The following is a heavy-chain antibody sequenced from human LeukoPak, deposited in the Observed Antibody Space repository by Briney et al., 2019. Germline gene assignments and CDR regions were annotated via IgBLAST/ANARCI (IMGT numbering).Heavy chain of an antibody. Sequence: GGSLRLSCEVSGFTFSNYDMNWVRQAPGKGLEWISYIRTRATIIYYADSVRDRFTVSRDNAKNLLYLQMNSLRVEDTAVYYCARDGDSSSYYGDFDYWGQGTLVTVSS. V-gene: IGHV3-48*03. J-gene: IGHJ4*02. CDR3: ARDGDSSSYYGDFDY. D-gene: IGHD6-13*01. CDR1: GFTFSNYD. CDR2: IRTRATII.